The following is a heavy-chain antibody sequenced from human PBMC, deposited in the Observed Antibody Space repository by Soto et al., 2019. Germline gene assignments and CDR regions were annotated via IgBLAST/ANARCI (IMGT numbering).Heavy chain of an antibody. CDR2: IIPILGET. CDR3: ARGLGGRMDD. D-gene: IGHD3-16*01. V-gene: IGHV1-69*08. Sequence: QVQLVQSGAEVKKPGSSGRFSYKASGTIFSSYTISWVRQAPGQGLEWMGRIIPILGETNSAQKFQDRVTLTADKSTNTAYMELNSLRLEDTAVYYCARGLGGRMDDWGQGTTVTVSS. CDR1: GTIFSSYT. J-gene: IGHJ6*02.